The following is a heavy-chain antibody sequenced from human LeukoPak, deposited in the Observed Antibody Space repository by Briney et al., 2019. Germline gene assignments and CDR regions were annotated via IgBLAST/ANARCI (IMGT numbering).Heavy chain of an antibody. V-gene: IGHV1-46*01. Sequence: ASVKVSCKASGYTFTSYYMHWVRQAPGQGLVWIGIINPSGGSTNYAQKFQGRLTMTRDTSTSTVYMEVSGLRSEDTALYYCASLPAATGAHAFDIWGQGTMVIVSS. CDR1: GYTFTSYY. CDR2: INPSGGST. J-gene: IGHJ3*02. CDR3: ASLPAATGAHAFDI. D-gene: IGHD2-2*01.